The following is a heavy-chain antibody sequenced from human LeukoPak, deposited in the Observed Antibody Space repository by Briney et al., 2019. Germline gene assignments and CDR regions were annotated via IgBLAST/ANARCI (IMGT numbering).Heavy chain of an antibody. CDR2: IYYSGST. J-gene: IGHJ4*02. D-gene: IGHD3-10*01. CDR1: GGSISSYY. V-gene: IGHV4-59*12. CDR3: ARDWFVAGGSGSHYLDY. Sequence: SETLSLTCTVSGGSISSYYWSWIRQPPGKGLEWIGYIYYSGSTNYNPSLKSRVTISVDTSKNQFSLKLNSVTPEDTAVYYCARDWFVAGGSGSHYLDYWGQGTLVTVSS.